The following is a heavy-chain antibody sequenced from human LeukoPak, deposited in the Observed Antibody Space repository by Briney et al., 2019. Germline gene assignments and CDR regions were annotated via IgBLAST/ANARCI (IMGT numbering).Heavy chain of an antibody. CDR3: ARSGWGDLDY. CDR2: IKQDGSGK. Sequence: GGSLRLSCAASAFTFSSYGMHWVRQAPGKGLEWVANIKQDGSGKYYVDSVKGRFTISRDNAKNSLYLQMNSLRAEDTAVYYCARSGWGDLDYWGQGTLVTVSS. D-gene: IGHD6-19*01. V-gene: IGHV3-7*01. J-gene: IGHJ4*02. CDR1: AFTFSSYG.